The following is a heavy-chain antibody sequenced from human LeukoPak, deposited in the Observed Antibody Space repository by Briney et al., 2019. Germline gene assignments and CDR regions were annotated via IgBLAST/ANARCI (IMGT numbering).Heavy chain of an antibody. CDR3: ARGGGSGYYGFGY. CDR1: GLTFSTYA. D-gene: IGHD3-3*01. V-gene: IGHV3-48*03. CDR2: ITKSGSTI. Sequence: PGGSLRLSCVASGLTFSTYAMSWVREAPGKGLEWVSYITKSGSTIYYADSVKGRFTISRDNAKNSLYLQMNSLRVEDTAVYYCARGGGSGYYGFGYWGQGTLVTVSS. J-gene: IGHJ4*02.